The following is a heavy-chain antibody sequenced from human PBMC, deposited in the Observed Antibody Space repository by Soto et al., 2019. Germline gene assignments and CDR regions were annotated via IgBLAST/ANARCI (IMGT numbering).Heavy chain of an antibody. CDR3: ARGNYYYYGMDV. J-gene: IGHJ6*02. Sequence: ASVKVCCKASGYTFIDYGISWVRQAHGQGLEWVGWISAYNGITDYAQNLQDRVTMTTDTATSTAYMELRSLRPDDTAMYYCARGNYYYYGMDVWGQGTTVTVSS. V-gene: IGHV1-18*01. CDR2: ISAYNGIT. CDR1: GYTFIDYG.